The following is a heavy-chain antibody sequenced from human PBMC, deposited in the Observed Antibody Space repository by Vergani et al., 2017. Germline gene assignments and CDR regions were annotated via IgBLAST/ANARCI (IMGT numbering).Heavy chain of an antibody. D-gene: IGHD3-22*01. J-gene: IGHJ4*02. CDR1: GFTFSSYG. CDR3: ARDPRNYYDSSGYWTLIDY. CDR2: IWYDGSNK. Sequence: QVQLVESGGGVVQPGRSLRLSCAASGFTFSSYGMHWVRQAPGKGLEWVAVIWYDGSNKYYADSVKGRFTISRDNSKNTLYLQMNSLRAEDTAVYYCARDPRNYYDSSGYWTLIDYWGQGTLVTVSS. V-gene: IGHV3-33*01.